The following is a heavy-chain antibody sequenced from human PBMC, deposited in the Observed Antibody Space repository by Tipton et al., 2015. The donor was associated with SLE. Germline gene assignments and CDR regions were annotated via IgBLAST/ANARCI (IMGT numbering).Heavy chain of an antibody. CDR2: IIPIFGTA. CDR3: GKTVGATTAFDI. V-gene: IGHV1-69*01. D-gene: IGHD1-26*01. J-gene: IGHJ3*02. Sequence: QVQLVQSGAEVKKPGSSVTVSCKASGGTFSTYAINWVRQAPGQGLEWMGGIIPIFGTANYAQKFQGRVTITTDESTSTAYMELSSLRSDDTAVYYCGKTVGATTAFDIWGQGTMVTVSS. CDR1: GGTFSTYA.